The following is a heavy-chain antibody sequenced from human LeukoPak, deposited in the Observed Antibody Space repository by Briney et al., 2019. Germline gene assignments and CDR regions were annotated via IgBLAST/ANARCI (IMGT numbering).Heavy chain of an antibody. D-gene: IGHD2-15*01. V-gene: IGHV1-69*06. Sequence: SVKVSCKASGCTFSIYSISWVRLAPALGLEWMGRIIPMSNTVDYAQMFQDRVTITADKSTGTAYMELSSLRSDDTAVYYCARGFCTSGHCYNDFDYWGQGTQVTVSS. CDR1: GCTFSIYS. J-gene: IGHJ4*02. CDR2: IIPMSNTV. CDR3: ARGFCTSGHCYNDFDY.